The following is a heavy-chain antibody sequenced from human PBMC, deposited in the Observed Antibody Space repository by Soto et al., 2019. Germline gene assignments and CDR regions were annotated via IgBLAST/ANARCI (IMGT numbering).Heavy chain of an antibody. CDR3: ASNEVYCTNGVYESKASPDYYYYSGMDV. Sequence: GGSLRLSCAASGFTFSSYAMRRVRQAPGKGLEWVAVISYDGSNKYYADSVKGRFTISRDNSKNPLYLQMNSLRAEDTAVYYCASNEVYCTNGVYESKASPDYYYYSGMDVWVQGTTVTVSS. CDR1: GFTFSSYA. CDR2: ISYDGSNK. D-gene: IGHD2-8*01. V-gene: IGHV3-30-3*01. J-gene: IGHJ6*02.